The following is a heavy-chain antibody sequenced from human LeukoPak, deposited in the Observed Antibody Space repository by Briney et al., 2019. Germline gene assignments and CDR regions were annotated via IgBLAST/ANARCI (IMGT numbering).Heavy chain of an antibody. J-gene: IGHJ6*03. Sequence: ASVEVSCKASGYTFTSYYMHWVRQAPGQGLEWMGIINPSGGSTSYAQKFQGRVTMTRDTSTSTVYMELSSLRSEDTAVYYCAREPCCSSTSCPYYMDVWGKGTTVTVSS. CDR1: GYTFTSYY. V-gene: IGHV1-46*01. D-gene: IGHD2-2*01. CDR3: AREPCCSSTSCPYYMDV. CDR2: INPSGGST.